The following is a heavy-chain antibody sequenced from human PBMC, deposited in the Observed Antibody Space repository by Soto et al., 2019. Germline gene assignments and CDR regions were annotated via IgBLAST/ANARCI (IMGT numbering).Heavy chain of an antibody. J-gene: IGHJ4*02. V-gene: IGHV4-31*03. Sequence: QVQLQESGPGLVKPSQTLSLTCTVSGGSISSGGYYWSWIRQHPGKGLEWIGYIYYSGSTYYNPSLKSRVTISVDTSKNQFALKLSSVTAEDTAVYYCAREGDYGGLDYWGQGTLVTVSS. CDR2: IYYSGST. CDR1: GGSISSGGYY. D-gene: IGHD3-16*01. CDR3: AREGDYGGLDY.